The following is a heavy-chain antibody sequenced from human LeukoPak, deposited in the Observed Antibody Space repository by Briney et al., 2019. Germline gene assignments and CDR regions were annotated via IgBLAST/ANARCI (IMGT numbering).Heavy chain of an antibody. CDR1: GFTFDDYA. CDR2: ISWNSGSI. J-gene: IGHJ5*02. V-gene: IGHV3-9*01. Sequence: PGGSLRLSCAASGFTFDDYAVHWVRQAPGKGLEWVSGISWNSGSIGYADSVKGRFTISRDNAKNSLYLQMNSLRAEDTALYYCAKGKNWFDPWGQGTLVTVSS. CDR3: AKGKNWFDP.